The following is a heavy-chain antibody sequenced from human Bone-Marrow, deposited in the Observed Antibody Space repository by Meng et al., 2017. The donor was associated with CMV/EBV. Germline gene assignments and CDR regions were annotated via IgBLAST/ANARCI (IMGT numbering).Heavy chain of an antibody. J-gene: IGHJ5*02. CDR1: GYTFTSYA. CDR3: ASSVTRGFDP. D-gene: IGHD5-24*01. Sequence: PCQASGYTFTSYAMPWVRQAPGQRLEWMGWINAGNGNTKYSQKFQGRVTITRDTSASTAYMELSSLRSEDTAVYYCASSVTRGFDPWGQGTLVTVSS. V-gene: IGHV1-3*01. CDR2: INAGNGNT.